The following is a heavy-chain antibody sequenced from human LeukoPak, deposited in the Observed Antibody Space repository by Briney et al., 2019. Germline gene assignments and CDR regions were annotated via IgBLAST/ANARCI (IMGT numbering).Heavy chain of an antibody. CDR3: AREYGSGSYYHPRIFDP. CDR2: ISAYNGNT. CDR1: GYIFTSYG. Sequence: GASVKVSCKASGYIFTSYGISWVRQAPGQGLEWMGWISAYNGNTNYAQKLQGRVTMTTDTSTSTAYMELRSLRSDDTAVYYCAREYGSGSYYHPRIFDPWGQGTLVTVSS. J-gene: IGHJ5*02. D-gene: IGHD3-10*01. V-gene: IGHV1-18*01.